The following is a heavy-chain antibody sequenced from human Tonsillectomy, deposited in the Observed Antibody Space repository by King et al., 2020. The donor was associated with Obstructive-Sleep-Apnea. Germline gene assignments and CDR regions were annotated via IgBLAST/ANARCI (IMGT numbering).Heavy chain of an antibody. J-gene: IGHJ3*02. Sequence: LQLQESGPGLVKPSETLSLTCTVSGGSISSSSYYWGWIRQPPGKGLEWIGSIYYSGSTYYNPSLKSRVTISVDTSKNQFSRKLSSVTAADTAVYYCARDEERYYESSGLCAFDIWGQGTMVTVSS. CDR2: IYYSGST. D-gene: IGHD3-22*01. CDR1: GGSISSSSYY. CDR3: ARDEERYYESSGLCAFDI. V-gene: IGHV4-39*07.